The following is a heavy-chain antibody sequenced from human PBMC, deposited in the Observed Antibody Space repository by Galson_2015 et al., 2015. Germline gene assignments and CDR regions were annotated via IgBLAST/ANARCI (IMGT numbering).Heavy chain of an antibody. D-gene: IGHD5-12*01. V-gene: IGHV5-51*01. CDR2: IYPRDSKT. CDR1: GNNFITYW. Sequence: QSGAEVKKPGESLKISCRISGNNFITYWIAWVRQMPGKGLEWMGIIYPRDSKTTYSPSFQGQVTISADRSIRTAYLQWSSLKASDTAMYYCARLGEGADIAPPTSYWGQGTLVTVSS. CDR3: ARLGEGADIAPPTSY. J-gene: IGHJ4*02.